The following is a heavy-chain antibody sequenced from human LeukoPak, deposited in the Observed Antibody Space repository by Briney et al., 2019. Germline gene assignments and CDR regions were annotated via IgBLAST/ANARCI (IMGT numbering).Heavy chain of an antibody. V-gene: IGHV1-8*01. D-gene: IGHD3-22*01. CDR2: MNPNSGNT. J-gene: IGHJ4*02. CDR3: ATDITYYYDSSGYYSNLFDY. Sequence: ASVKVSCKASGYTFTSYDINWVRQATGQGLEWMGWMNPNSGNTGYAQKFQGRVTMTEDTSTDTAYMELSSLRSEDTAVYYCATDITYYYDSSGYYSNLFDYWGQGTLVTVSS. CDR1: GYTFTSYD.